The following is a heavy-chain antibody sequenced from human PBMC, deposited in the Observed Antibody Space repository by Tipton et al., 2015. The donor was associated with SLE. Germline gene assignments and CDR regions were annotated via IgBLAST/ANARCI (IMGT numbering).Heavy chain of an antibody. CDR2: VYNSGTS. Sequence: TLSLTCTVSGGSIGNNQWSWIRQPAGRGLEWIGRVYNSGTSRYNPSLKSRVVVAMDASKNQVSLKLRSVTAADTAVYYCAGGLAVAGTRDYWGQGTLVTVSS. J-gene: IGHJ4*02. CDR3: AGGLAVAGTRDY. CDR1: GGSIGNNQ. D-gene: IGHD6-19*01. V-gene: IGHV4-4*07.